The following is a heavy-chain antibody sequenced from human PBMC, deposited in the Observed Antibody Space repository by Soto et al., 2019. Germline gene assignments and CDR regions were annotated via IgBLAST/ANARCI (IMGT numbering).Heavy chain of an antibody. J-gene: IGHJ5*02. Sequence: GGSLRLSCAASGFTFSSYAMSWVRQAPGKGLEWVSAISGSGGSTYYADSVKGRFTISRDNSKNTLYLQMNSLRAEDTAVYYCAKDRLGYCIRTSCPGNWFDPWGHGTLVTV. V-gene: IGHV3-23*01. CDR3: AKDRLGYCIRTSCPGNWFDP. CDR1: GFTFSSYA. CDR2: ISGSGGST. D-gene: IGHD2-2*01.